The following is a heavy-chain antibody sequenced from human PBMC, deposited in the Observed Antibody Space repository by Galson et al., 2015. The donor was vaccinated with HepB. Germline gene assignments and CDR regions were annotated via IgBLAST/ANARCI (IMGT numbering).Heavy chain of an antibody. CDR2: IYHSGST. CDR1: GGSISSSNW. V-gene: IGHV4-4*02. J-gene: IGHJ6*02. D-gene: IGHD6-6*01. Sequence: TLSLTCAVSGGSISSSNWWSWVRQPPGKGLEWIGEIYHSGSTNYNPSLKSRVTISVDKSKNQFSLKLSSVTAADTAVYYCARASIAARLYYYYGMDVWGQGTTVTVSS. CDR3: ARASIAARLYYYYGMDV.